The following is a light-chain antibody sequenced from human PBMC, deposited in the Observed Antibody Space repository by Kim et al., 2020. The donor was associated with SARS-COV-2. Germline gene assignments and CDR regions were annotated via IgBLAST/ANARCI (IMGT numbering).Light chain of an antibody. CDR2: QDN. CDR3: QAWDINTII. CDR1: KLGEKY. Sequence: SVSPGQTASISCSGDKLGEKYACWYQQKPGQAPVLVVYQDNLRPSGIPERFSGSNSGNTATLTISGTQAMDEADYYCQAWDINTIIFGGGTQLTVL. V-gene: IGLV3-1*01. J-gene: IGLJ2*01.